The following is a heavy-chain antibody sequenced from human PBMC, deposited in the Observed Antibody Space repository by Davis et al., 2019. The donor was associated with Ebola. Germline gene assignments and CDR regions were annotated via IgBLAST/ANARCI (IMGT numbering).Heavy chain of an antibody. V-gene: IGHV5-51*01. D-gene: IGHD2-2*01. CDR3: ARRHCTGTSCYVDY. J-gene: IGHJ4*02. CDR1: GYRFSSYW. CDR2: IYPDDSDT. Sequence: GESLKISCKASGYRFSSYWIGWVRQMPGGGLQWMGIIYPDDSDTTYSPSFEGQITISADRSISTAYLQWSSLKASDTAMYFCARRHCTGTSCYVDYWGQGTLVTVSS.